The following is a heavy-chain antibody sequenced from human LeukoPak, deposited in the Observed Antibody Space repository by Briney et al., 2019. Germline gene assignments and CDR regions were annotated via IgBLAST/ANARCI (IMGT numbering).Heavy chain of an antibody. V-gene: IGHV3-30-3*01. Sequence: GGSLRLSCAASGFTFSSFAMHWVRHAPGKGLEWVAVISYDGSNKYYADSVKGRFTISRDNSENTLYLQMNSLRAEDTAVFYCAKDMCSSTSCSRRAFDIWGQGTMVTVSS. CDR2: ISYDGSNK. J-gene: IGHJ3*02. CDR1: GFTFSSFA. CDR3: AKDMCSSTSCSRRAFDI. D-gene: IGHD2-2*01.